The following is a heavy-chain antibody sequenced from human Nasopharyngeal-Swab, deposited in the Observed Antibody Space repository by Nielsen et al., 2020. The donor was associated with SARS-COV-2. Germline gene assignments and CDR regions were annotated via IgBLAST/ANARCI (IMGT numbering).Heavy chain of an antibody. V-gene: IGHV4-59*01. CDR1: GGSISSYY. CDR3: ARDLHSGSYEVGVAFEI. D-gene: IGHD1-26*01. Sequence: SETLSLTCTVSGGSISSYYWSWIRQPPGNGLEWIGYIYYSGSTNYNPSLKSRVTISVDTSKNQFSLKLSSVTAADTAVYYCARDLHSGSYEVGVAFEIWGQGTMVTVSS. J-gene: IGHJ3*02. CDR2: IYYSGST.